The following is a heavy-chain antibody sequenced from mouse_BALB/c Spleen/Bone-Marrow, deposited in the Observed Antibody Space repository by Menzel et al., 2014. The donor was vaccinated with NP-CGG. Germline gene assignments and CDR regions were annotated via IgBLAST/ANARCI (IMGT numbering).Heavy chain of an antibody. CDR3: AREEIYGNYLWYFDV. D-gene: IGHD2-1*01. Sequence: VQLQQSGSVLVRPGASVKLSCKASGYTFTSSWMHWAKQRPGQGPEWIGEIHPNSGNTNYNEKFKGEATLTVDTSSSTAYVDLSSLTSEDSAVYYCAREEIYGNYLWYFDVWGAGTTVTVSS. CDR2: IHPNSGNT. CDR1: GYTFTSSW. J-gene: IGHJ1*01. V-gene: IGHV1S130*01.